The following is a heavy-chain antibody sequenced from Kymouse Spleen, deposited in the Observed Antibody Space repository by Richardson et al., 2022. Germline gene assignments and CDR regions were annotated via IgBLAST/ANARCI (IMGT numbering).Heavy chain of an antibody. CDR1: GFTFSSYS. J-gene: IGHJ5*02. V-gene: IGHV3-48*02. CDR2: ISSSSSTI. D-gene: IGHD3-10*01. Sequence: EVQLVESGGGLVQPGGSLRLSCAASGFTFSSYSMNWVRQAPGKGLEWVSYISSSSSTIYYADSVKGRFTISRDNAKNSLYLQMNSLRDEDTAVYYCARDGTMVRGVPNWFDPWGQGTLVTVSS. CDR3: ARDGTMVRGVPNWFDP.